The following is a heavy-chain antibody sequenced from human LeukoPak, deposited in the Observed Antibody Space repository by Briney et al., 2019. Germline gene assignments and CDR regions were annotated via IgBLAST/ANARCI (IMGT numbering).Heavy chain of an antibody. D-gene: IGHD3-22*01. CDR2: ISYDGSNK. CDR3: ARVFPQYYYHNSDYIGVDY. J-gene: IGHJ4*02. CDR1: GFTFSSYA. Sequence: GGSLRLSCAASGFTFSSYAMHWVRQAPGKGLEWVAVISYDGSNKYYAEFVKGRFTISRDNSKNTLYLQMNSLRAEDTAVYYCARVFPQYYYHNSDYIGVDYWGQGTLVTVSS. V-gene: IGHV3-30-3*01.